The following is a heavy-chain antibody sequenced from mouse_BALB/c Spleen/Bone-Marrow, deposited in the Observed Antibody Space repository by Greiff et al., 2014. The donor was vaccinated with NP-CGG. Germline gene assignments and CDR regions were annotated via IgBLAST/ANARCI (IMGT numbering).Heavy chain of an antibody. J-gene: IGHJ3*01. CDR3: AREGNGAY. V-gene: IGHV5-4*02. CDR1: GSTFSDYY. CDR2: ISDGGSYT. Sequence: ESGGGLVKPGGSLKLSCAASGSTFSDYYMYWVRQTPEKRLEWVATISDGGSYTYYPDSVKGRFTISRDNAKNNLYLQMSSLKSEDTAMYYCAREGNGAYWGQGTLVTVSA.